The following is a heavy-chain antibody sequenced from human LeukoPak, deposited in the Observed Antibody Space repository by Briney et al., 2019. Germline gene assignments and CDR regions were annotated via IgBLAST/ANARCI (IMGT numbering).Heavy chain of an antibody. CDR3: TAVVVPAAPMDV. D-gene: IGHD2-2*01. CDR2: IKPNSGGT. J-gene: IGHJ6*03. CDR1: GYSFADYY. Sequence: ASVKVSCKASGYSFADYYMHWVRQAPGQGLEWMGWIKPNSGGTRSAQKFQGRVTMTRDTSISTAYMELSSLRYDDTAVYYCTAVVVPAAPMDVWGKGTTVTVSS. V-gene: IGHV1-2*02.